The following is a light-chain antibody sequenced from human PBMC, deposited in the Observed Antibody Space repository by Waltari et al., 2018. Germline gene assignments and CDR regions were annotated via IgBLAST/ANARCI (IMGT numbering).Light chain of an antibody. CDR3: SSYTTRSTWV. V-gene: IGLV2-14*01. J-gene: IGLJ2*01. Sequence: QSAPTQPPSVSGSPGQSVTISCTGTSSDVGVYNYVSWYQQYPGKAPKLMIYGVNNRPSGVSDRFSGSKSGNTASMTISGLQAEDEADYYCSSYTTRSTWVFGGGTRLTVL. CDR2: GVN. CDR1: SSDVGVYNY.